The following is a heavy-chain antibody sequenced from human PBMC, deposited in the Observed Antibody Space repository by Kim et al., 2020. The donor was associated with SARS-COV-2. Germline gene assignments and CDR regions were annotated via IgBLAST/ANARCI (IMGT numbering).Heavy chain of an antibody. J-gene: IGHJ4*02. CDR1: GFTFSSYE. V-gene: IGHV3-48*03. Sequence: GGSLRLSCAASGFTFSSYEMNWVRQAPGKGLEWVSYISSSGSTIYYADSVKGRFTISRDNAKNSLYLQMNSLRAEDTAVYYCARDATVVKRPRYFDYWGQGTLVTVSS. D-gene: IGHD4-17*01. CDR3: ARDATVVKRPRYFDY. CDR2: ISSSGSTI.